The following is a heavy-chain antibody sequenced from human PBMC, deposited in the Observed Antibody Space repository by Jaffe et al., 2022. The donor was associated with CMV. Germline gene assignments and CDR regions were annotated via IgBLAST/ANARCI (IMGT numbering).Heavy chain of an antibody. CDR2: INPSGGST. D-gene: IGHD5-18*01. Sequence: QVQLVQSGAEVKKPGASVKVSCKASGYTFTSYYMHWVRQAPGQGLEWMGIINPSGGSTSYAQKFQGRVTMTRDTSTSTVYMELSSLRSEDTAVYYCARDPGIQLWFKYYYYGMDVWGQGTTVTVSS. J-gene: IGHJ6*02. CDR1: GYTFTSYY. CDR3: ARDPGIQLWFKYYYYGMDV. V-gene: IGHV1-46*01.